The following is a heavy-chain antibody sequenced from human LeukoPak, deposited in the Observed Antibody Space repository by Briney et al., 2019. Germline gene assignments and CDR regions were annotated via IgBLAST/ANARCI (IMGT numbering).Heavy chain of an antibody. J-gene: IGHJ5*02. CDR3: ARRFGELFDWFDP. CDR1: GFTFSDYY. V-gene: IGHV3-11*01. CDR2: ISSSGSNI. D-gene: IGHD3-10*01. Sequence: KTGGSLRLSCAASGFTFSDYYMSWIRQAPGKGLEWVSYISSSGSNIYYADSVKGRFTISRDNAKSSLYLQMNSLRAEDTAVYYCARRFGELFDWFDPWGQGTLVTVSS.